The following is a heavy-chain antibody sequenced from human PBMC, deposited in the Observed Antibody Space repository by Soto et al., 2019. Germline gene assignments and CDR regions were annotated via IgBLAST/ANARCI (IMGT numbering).Heavy chain of an antibody. CDR3: ARERGYSYGPDYYYYGMDV. D-gene: IGHD5-18*01. Sequence: QVQLVQSGAEVKKPGSSVKASCKASGGTFSSYAISWVRQAPGQGLEWMGGIIPIFGTANYAQKFQGRVTITADESTSTAYMELSSLRSEDTAVYYCARERGYSYGPDYYYYGMDVWGQGTTVTVSS. CDR2: IIPIFGTA. J-gene: IGHJ6*02. V-gene: IGHV1-69*01. CDR1: GGTFSSYA.